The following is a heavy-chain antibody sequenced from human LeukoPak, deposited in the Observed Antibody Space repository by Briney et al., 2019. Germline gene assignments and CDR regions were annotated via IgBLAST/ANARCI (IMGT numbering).Heavy chain of an antibody. J-gene: IGHJ4*02. CDR3: ARRVVTAIRRFYFDY. CDR2: INHSGST. V-gene: IGHV4-34*01. Sequence: SETLSLTCAVSGGSFSGYYWSWIRQPPGKGLEWIGEINHSGSTNYNPSLKSRVTISVDTSKNQFSLKLSSVTAADTAVYYCARRVVTAIRRFYFDYWGQGTLVTVSS. D-gene: IGHD2-21*02. CDR1: GGSFSGYY.